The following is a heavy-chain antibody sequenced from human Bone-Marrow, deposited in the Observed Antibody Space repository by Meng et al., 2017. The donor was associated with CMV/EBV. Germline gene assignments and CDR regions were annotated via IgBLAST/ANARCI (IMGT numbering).Heavy chain of an antibody. Sequence: GESLKISCAASGFTFSSYSMIWVRQAPGKGLEWVSYISSSSSTIYYADSVKGRFTISRDNAKNSLYLQMNSLRAEDTAVYYCARDLLDYYDSSGYYYEFPYYYYYGMDVWGQGTTVTVSS. J-gene: IGHJ6*02. CDR2: ISSSSSTI. CDR3: ARDLLDYYDSSGYYYEFPYYYYYGMDV. V-gene: IGHV3-48*04. CDR1: GFTFSSYS. D-gene: IGHD3-22*01.